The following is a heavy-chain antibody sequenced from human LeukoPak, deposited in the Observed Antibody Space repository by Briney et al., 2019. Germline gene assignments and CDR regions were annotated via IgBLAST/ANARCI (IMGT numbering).Heavy chain of an antibody. D-gene: IGHD4-17*01. V-gene: IGHV4-38-2*02. CDR1: GYSISSGYY. J-gene: IGHJ4*02. Sequence: SETLSLTCTVSGYSISSGYYWGWIRQPPGKGLEWIGSIYHSGSTNYNPSLKSRVTISVDTSKNQFSLKLSSVTAADTAVYYCASRTVSLLDYWGQGTLVTVSS. CDR2: IYHSGST. CDR3: ASRTVSLLDY.